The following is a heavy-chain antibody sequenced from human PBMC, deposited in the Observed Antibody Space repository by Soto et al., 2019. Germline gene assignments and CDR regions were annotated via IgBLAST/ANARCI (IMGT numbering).Heavy chain of an antibody. CDR3: ARGAYGSGSSFDY. Sequence: QLQLQESGSGLVKPSQTLSLTCAVSGGSISSGGYSWSWIRQPPGKGLEWIGYIYHSGSTCYNPSLKSRVTISVDRSKNQFSLKLSSVTAADTAVYYCARGAYGSGSSFDYWGQGTLVTVSS. J-gene: IGHJ4*02. CDR2: IYHSGST. V-gene: IGHV4-30-2*01. CDR1: GGSISSGGYS. D-gene: IGHD3-10*01.